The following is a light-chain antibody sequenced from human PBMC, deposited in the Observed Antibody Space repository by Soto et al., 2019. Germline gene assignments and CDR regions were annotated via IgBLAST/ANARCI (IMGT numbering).Light chain of an antibody. Sequence: DIQMTQSPSSLSASVGDRVTITCRANQGISNFLAWYQQKPGQVPKLLMCAASTLHSGVPSRFSGSRSGTDFTLTISSLQPEDVATYYCQKYNSAPQTFGQGTKVEIK. CDR3: QKYNSAPQT. CDR2: AAS. J-gene: IGKJ1*01. V-gene: IGKV1-27*01. CDR1: QGISNF.